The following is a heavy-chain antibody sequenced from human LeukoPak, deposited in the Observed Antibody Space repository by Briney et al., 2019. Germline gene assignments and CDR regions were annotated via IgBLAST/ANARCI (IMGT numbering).Heavy chain of an antibody. J-gene: IGHJ4*02. CDR3: ARGVAAADY. V-gene: IGHV1-18*01. Sequence: ASVKVSCKASGYTFTSYGISWVRQAPGQGLEWMGWISAYNGNTNYAQKLQGRVTMTTDTSTSTAYMEVTSLKSEDTAIYYCARGVAAADYWGQGTLVTVSS. CDR1: GYTFTSYG. CDR2: ISAYNGNT. D-gene: IGHD6-13*01.